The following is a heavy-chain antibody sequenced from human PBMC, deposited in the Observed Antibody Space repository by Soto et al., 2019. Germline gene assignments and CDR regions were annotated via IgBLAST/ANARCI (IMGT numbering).Heavy chain of an antibody. J-gene: IGHJ4*02. CDR1: GFTFSSFD. CDR2: FGRVGDR. V-gene: IGHV3-13*01. CDR3: ASRYCSGGDCPGIGFDY. D-gene: IGHD2-15*01. Sequence: GGSLRLSCAASGFTFSSFDMHWVRQAAGRGLEWVSGFGRVGDRYYSDSVKGRFTVSRDNVENYLYLQMNSLRVGDTAVYFCASRYCSGGDCPGIGFDYWGQGTLVTVSS.